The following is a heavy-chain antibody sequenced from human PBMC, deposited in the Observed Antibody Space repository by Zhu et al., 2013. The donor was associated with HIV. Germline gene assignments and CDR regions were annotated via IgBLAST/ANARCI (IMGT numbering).Heavy chain of an antibody. CDR2: VSTYKGKT. J-gene: IGHJ6*02. Sequence: QVRLEQSGTAVEKSGASVNISCHTSGYKFSHYYIHWVRQAPGQGLEWLGWVSTYKGKTAYAQKLQGRVTMTIDTFTSTAYMELRSLRSDDAAIYYCARERDSSGYFPSYYYPMDVWGQGTTVTVSS. CDR3: ARERDSSGYFPSYYYPMDV. CDR1: GYKFSHYY. D-gene: IGHD3-22*01. V-gene: IGHV1-18*01.